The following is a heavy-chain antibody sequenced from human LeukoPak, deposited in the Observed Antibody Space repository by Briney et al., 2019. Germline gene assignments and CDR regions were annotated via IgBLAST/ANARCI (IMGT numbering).Heavy chain of an antibody. CDR3: ARHVRFLEWLSSYYFDY. J-gene: IGHJ4*02. CDR2: IYYSGTT. Sequence: KPSETLSLTCTVSGGTISSSSYYWGSIRQPPGKGLEWIGSIYYSGTTYYNPSLKSRVTISVDTSKSQFSLRLTSVTAADTAVYYCARHVRFLEWLSSYYFDYWGQGTLVTVSS. V-gene: IGHV4-39*01. D-gene: IGHD3-3*01. CDR1: GGTISSSSYY.